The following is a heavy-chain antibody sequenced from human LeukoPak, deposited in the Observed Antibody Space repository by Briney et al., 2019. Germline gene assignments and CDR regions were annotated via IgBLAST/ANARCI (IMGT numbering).Heavy chain of an antibody. CDR3: ARAKRETSTRPWTSGMDV. CDR2: LGSAGDK. D-gene: IGHD3/OR15-3a*01. J-gene: IGHJ6*02. V-gene: IGHV3-13*01. Sequence: GGSLRLSCAASGFTLSDYDIHWIRQAIGKGLDWVSGLGSAGDKYHAGSERGRFTISREDAENSVYLQMNGLRPEDTAIYYCARAKRETSTRPWTSGMDVWGQGTTVTVSS. CDR1: GFTLSDYD.